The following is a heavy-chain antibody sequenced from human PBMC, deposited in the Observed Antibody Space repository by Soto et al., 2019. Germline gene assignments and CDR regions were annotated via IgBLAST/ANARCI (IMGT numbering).Heavy chain of an antibody. Sequence: ASVKVSCKASGYTFTSYGISWVRQAPGQGLEWMGWISAYNGNTNYAQKLQGRVTMTTDTSTSTAYMELRSLRSDDTAVYYCARVDLTSGHQLLTVNWFDPWGQGTLVTVSS. CDR1: GYTFTSYG. CDR2: ISAYNGNT. V-gene: IGHV1-18*01. D-gene: IGHD2-2*01. CDR3: ARVDLTSGHQLLTVNWFDP. J-gene: IGHJ5*02.